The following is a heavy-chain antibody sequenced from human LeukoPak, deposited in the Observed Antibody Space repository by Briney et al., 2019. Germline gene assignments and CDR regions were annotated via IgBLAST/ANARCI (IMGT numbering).Heavy chain of an antibody. Sequence: SETLSLTCTVSGGSISSYYWSWIRQPPGKGLEWIGYIYYSGSTNYNPSLKSRVTISVDTSKNQFSLKLSSVTAADTAVYYCARVGVPSVAVAGNNWFDPWGQGTLVTVSS. J-gene: IGHJ5*02. D-gene: IGHD6-19*01. CDR1: GGSISSYY. CDR3: ARVGVPSVAVAGNNWFDP. CDR2: IYYSGST. V-gene: IGHV4-59*01.